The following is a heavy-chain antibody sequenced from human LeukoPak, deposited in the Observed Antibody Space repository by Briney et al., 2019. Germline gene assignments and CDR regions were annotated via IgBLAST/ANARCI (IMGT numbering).Heavy chain of an antibody. Sequence: GGSLRLSCAASGFTFSSYAMSWVRQAPGKGLEWVSYISSGGSTIYYADSVKGRFTISRDNAKSSLYLQMNSLRAEDTAMYYCARDRRPSYGSGSYGAFDIWGQGTMVTVSS. D-gene: IGHD3-10*01. CDR2: ISSGGSTI. V-gene: IGHV3-48*04. J-gene: IGHJ3*02. CDR1: GFTFSSYA. CDR3: ARDRRPSYGSGSYGAFDI.